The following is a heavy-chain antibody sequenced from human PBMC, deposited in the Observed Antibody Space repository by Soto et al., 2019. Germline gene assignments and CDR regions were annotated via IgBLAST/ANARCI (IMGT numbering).Heavy chain of an antibody. CDR1: GFTVSNNY. CDR2: IYSGGYT. Sequence: GGSLRLSCAVSGFTVSNNYMSWVRQAPGKGLEGVSVIYSGGYTAYGDSVKGRFTISRDNSKNTLYLQMNSLRAEDTAVYYCARERGYCSSTSCYSYYYYSGMDVWGQGTTVTVYS. D-gene: IGHD2-2*01. J-gene: IGHJ6*02. V-gene: IGHV3-53*01. CDR3: ARERGYCSSTSCYSYYYYSGMDV.